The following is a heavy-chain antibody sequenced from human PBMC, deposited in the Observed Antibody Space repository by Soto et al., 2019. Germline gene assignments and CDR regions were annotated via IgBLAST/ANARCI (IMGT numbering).Heavy chain of an antibody. CDR3: ARELVTLVRGGLYYYYGMDV. CDR2: IYYSGST. D-gene: IGHD3-10*01. Sequence: PSETLSLTCTVSGGSISSGGYYWSWIRQHPGKGLEWIGYIYYSGSTYYNPSLKSRVTISVDTSKNQFSLKLSSVTAADTAVYYRARELVTLVRGGLYYYYGMDVWGQGTTVTVSS. J-gene: IGHJ6*02. V-gene: IGHV4-31*03. CDR1: GGSISSGGYY.